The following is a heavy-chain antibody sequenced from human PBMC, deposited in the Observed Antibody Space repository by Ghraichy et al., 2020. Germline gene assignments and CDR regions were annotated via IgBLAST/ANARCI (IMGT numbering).Heavy chain of an antibody. CDR1: GYSITSTNY. CDR2: ISHRGST. CDR3: TRDWTVFWRWGY. J-gene: IGHJ4*02. D-gene: IGHD3-3*01. Sequence: SETLSLTCAVSGYSITSTNYWGWIRPPPGRGLEWIGSISHRGSTHYSPSLKSRVTISLDTSKNQFSLKLTSATAADTAKYYFTRDWTVFWRWGYWGQGILVTVDS. V-gene: IGHV4-38-2*02.